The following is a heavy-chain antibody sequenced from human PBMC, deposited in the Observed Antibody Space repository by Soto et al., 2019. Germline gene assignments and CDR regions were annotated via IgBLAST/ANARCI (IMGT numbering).Heavy chain of an antibody. D-gene: IGHD3-22*01. Sequence: QVQLVESGGGVVQPGRSLRLSCAASGFTFSSYGMHWVRQAPGKGLEWVAVISYDGSNQYYADSVKGRFTISRDNSKNTLYLQMNSLRAEDTAVYYCAKELAEYDYDSNVDYWGQGTLVTVSS. CDR2: ISYDGSNQ. CDR3: AKELAEYDYDSNVDY. CDR1: GFTFSSYG. V-gene: IGHV3-30*18. J-gene: IGHJ4*02.